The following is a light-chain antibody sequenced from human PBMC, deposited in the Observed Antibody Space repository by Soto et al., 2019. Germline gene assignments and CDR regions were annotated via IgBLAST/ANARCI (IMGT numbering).Light chain of an antibody. CDR2: GAS. V-gene: IGKV3-15*01. J-gene: IGKJ4*01. CDR3: QQYNNWPLT. CDR1: QSMSSH. Sequence: ETVMTQSPATLSVFPGERATLSCRASQSMSSHLAWYQQKPGQAPRLLIYGASTRATGIPARFTGSGSGTEFTLTISSLQSEDFAVYYCQQYNNWPLTFGGGTKVDIK.